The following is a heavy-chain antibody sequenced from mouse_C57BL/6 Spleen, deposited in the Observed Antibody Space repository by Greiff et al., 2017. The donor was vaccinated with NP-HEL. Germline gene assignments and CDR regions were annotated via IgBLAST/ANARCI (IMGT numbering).Heavy chain of an antibody. CDR2: IHPNSGST. J-gene: IGHJ2*01. CDR1: GYTFTSYW. CDR3: ARLFPSFDY. V-gene: IGHV1-64*01. D-gene: IGHD1-1*01. Sequence: QVHVKQPGAELVKPGASVKLSCKASGYTFTSYWMHWVKQRPGQGLEWIGMIHPNSGSTNYNEKFKSKATLTVDKSSSTAYMQLSSLTSEDSAVYYCARLFPSFDYWGQGTTLTVSS.